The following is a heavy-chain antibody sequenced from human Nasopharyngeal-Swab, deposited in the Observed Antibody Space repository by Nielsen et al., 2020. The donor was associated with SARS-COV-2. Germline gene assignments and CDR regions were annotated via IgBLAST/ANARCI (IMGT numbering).Heavy chain of an antibody. J-gene: IGHJ4*02. Sequence: GESLKISCAASGFTFSTYWMSWGRQAPGKGLEWVANIKEDGSEKDYVDSVKGRFTISRDNARNSLYLQMHSLRPDDTAVYYCARVSGQTLGDCWGQGTLVTVSS. CDR3: ARVSGQTLGDC. V-gene: IGHV3-7*01. CDR2: IKEDGSEK. CDR1: GFTFSTYW.